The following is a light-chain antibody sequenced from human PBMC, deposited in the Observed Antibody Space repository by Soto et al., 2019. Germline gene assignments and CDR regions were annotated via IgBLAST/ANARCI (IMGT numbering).Light chain of an antibody. CDR1: QSVTSSY. CDR3: QQYGTSST. Sequence: EVVLTQSPGTLSLSPGERATLSCRASQSVTSSYLAWYQQKPGQAPRLLIYAASSRATGIPDRFSGSGSGTYFTLTISRLEPEDFAVYFCQQYGTSSTFGQGTRLEIK. V-gene: IGKV3-20*01. J-gene: IGKJ5*01. CDR2: AAS.